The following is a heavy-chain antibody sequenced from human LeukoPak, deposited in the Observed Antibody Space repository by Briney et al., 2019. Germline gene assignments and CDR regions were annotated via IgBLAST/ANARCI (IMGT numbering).Heavy chain of an antibody. CDR2: AIPIFGTA. D-gene: IGHD4-11*01. Sequence: ASVKVSCKASGGTFGGSAISWVRQARGQGLEWMGGAIPIFGTANSAQKCQGRVTITADESTSTAYMELNSLRSEDSAVYYCARAIVAVTTPNGAFDIWGQGTMVTVSS. CDR3: ARAIVAVTTPNGAFDI. CDR1: GGTFGGSA. J-gene: IGHJ3*02. V-gene: IGHV1-69*13.